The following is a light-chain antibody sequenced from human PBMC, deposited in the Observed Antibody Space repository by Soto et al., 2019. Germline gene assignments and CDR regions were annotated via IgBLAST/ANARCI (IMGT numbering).Light chain of an antibody. CDR3: YSYAGSYTVV. CDR2: DVN. CDR1: SSDVGAYQY. J-gene: IGLJ2*01. Sequence: QSVLTQPRSVSGSPGQSVTISCTGTSSDVGAYQYVSWYQQFPGKAPKLILYDVNKRPSGVPHRFSGSKSDNTASLTISGLQAEDEADDYCYSYAGSYTVVFGGGTKVTVL. V-gene: IGLV2-11*01.